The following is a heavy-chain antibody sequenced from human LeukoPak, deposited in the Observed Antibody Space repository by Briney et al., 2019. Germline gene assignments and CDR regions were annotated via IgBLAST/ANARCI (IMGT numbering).Heavy chain of an antibody. CDR3: ARSHLTGDGGTYYFDY. J-gene: IGHJ4*02. V-gene: IGHV3-30*15. Sequence: GTSLKLSCAASGFTFSSYSMHWVRQAPGKGREWVAVISNDGKKKYHVYSVKGRLTTSRDNTKNTLNLTMSSLRPGETAVYYCARSHLTGDGGTYYFDYWGQGTLVTVSS. D-gene: IGHD4-23*01. CDR2: ISNDGKKK. CDR1: GFTFSSYS.